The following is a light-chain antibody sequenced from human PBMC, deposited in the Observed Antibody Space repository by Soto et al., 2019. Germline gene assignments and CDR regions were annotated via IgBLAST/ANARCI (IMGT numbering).Light chain of an antibody. J-gene: IGKJ1*01. CDR1: QSISNI. CDR2: AAS. V-gene: IGKV1-39*01. Sequence: IQMTQSPSSLSASLGDIVTITCRSSQSISNILNWYQQKPGKAPKLLIYAASTLQTGVPSRFSGSGSGTDFTLTISSLQPEDFATYYCQQSYINPAWTFGQGTKVDIK. CDR3: QQSYINPAWT.